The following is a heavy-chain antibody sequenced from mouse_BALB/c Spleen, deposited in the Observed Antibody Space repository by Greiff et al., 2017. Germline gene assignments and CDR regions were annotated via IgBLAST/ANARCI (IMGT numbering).Heavy chain of an antibody. CDR3: ARESFYYDYLAY. CDR1: GFTFSSYG. V-gene: IGHV5-6-3*01. J-gene: IGHJ3*01. CDR2: INSNGGST. Sequence: EVQLVESGGGLVQPGGSLKLSCAASGFTFSSYGMSWVRQTPDKRLELVATINSNGGSTYYPDSVKGRFTISRDNAKNTLYLQMSSLKSEDTAMYYCARESFYYDYLAYWGQGTLVTVSA. D-gene: IGHD2-4*01.